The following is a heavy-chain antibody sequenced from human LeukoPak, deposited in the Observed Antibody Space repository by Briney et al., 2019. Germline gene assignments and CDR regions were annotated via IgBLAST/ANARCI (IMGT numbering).Heavy chain of an antibody. V-gene: IGHV4-39*01. CDR3: ARRTDRSAWSTYFDY. CDR2: LYYSGGT. J-gene: IGHJ4*02. D-gene: IGHD6-19*01. CDR1: GGSISTSSYY. Sequence: SETLSLTCSVSGGSISTSSYYWDWIRQPPGKGLEWIGSLYYSGGTYYNPSLKGRVTISGDTSKNQFSLNLGSVTAADTAVYYCARRTDRSAWSTYFDYWGQGTLVTVSS.